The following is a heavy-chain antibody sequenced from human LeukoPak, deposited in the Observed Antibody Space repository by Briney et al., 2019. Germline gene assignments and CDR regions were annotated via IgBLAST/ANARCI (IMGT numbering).Heavy chain of an antibody. CDR2: IRYDGSNK. J-gene: IGHJ6*02. CDR1: GFTFSSYG. D-gene: IGHD3-10*01. CDR3: ARDLYYGSGNYYYGMDV. Sequence: GGSLRLSCAASGFTFSSYGMHWVRQAPGKGLEWVAFIRYDGSNKYYADSVKGRFTISRDNSKNTLYLQMNSLRAEDTAVYYCARDLYYGSGNYYYGMDVWGQGTTVTVSS. V-gene: IGHV3-30*02.